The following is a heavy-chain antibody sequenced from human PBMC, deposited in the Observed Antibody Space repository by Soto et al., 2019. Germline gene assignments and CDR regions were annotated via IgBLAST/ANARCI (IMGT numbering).Heavy chain of an antibody. V-gene: IGHV3-21*01. D-gene: IGHD6-6*01. CDR3: ARDMEYSSSSADYYYYYMDV. CDR2: ISSSSSYI. J-gene: IGHJ6*03. CDR1: GFTFSSDS. Sequence: EVQLVESGGGLVKPGGSLRLSCATSGFTFSSDSMNWVRQAPGKGLEWVSSISSSSSYIYYADSVKGLFTISRDNAKNSLYLQMNSLRAEDTAVYYCARDMEYSSSSADYYYYYMDVWGKGTTVTVSS.